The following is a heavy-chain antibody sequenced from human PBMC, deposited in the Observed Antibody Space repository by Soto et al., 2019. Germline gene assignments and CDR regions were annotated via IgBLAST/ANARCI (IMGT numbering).Heavy chain of an antibody. D-gene: IGHD3-22*01. Sequence: GGSLRLSCTASGFTFGDYAMSWVRQAPGKGLEWVGFISSKAYGGTTEYAASVKGRFTISREDSKSIAYLQMNSQKTEDTAVYYCTRVHLANMIVVVSYAFDIWGQGTMVTVSS. CDR1: GFTFGDYA. CDR3: TRVHLANMIVVVSYAFDI. J-gene: IGHJ3*02. CDR2: ISSKAYGGTT. V-gene: IGHV3-49*04.